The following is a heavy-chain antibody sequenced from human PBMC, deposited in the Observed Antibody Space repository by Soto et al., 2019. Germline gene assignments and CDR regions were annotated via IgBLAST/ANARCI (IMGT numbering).Heavy chain of an antibody. J-gene: IGHJ4*02. CDR2: ISYDGSNK. CDR3: AKAPSGAVTLDY. Sequence: PGGSLRLSCAASGFTFSSYGMHWVRQAPGKGLEWVAVISYDGSNKYYADSVKGRFTISRDNSKNTLYLQMNSLRAEDTAVYYCAKAPSGAVTLDYWGQGTLVTVSS. V-gene: IGHV3-30*18. D-gene: IGHD4-17*01. CDR1: GFTFSSYG.